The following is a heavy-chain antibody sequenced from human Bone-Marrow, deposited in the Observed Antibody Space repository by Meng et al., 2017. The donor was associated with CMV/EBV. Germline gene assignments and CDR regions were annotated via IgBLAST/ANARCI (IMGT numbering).Heavy chain of an antibody. V-gene: IGHV3-66*02. CDR2: IYSGGST. CDR3: ASDCTNGVCYHTY. J-gene: IGHJ4*02. D-gene: IGHD2-8*01. CDR1: GFTVSSNY. Sequence: CAASGFTVSSNYMSWVRQAPGKGLEWVSVIYSGGSTYYADSVKGRFTISRDNSKNTLYLQMNSLRAEDTAVYYCASDCTNGVCYHTYWGQGTLVTVSS.